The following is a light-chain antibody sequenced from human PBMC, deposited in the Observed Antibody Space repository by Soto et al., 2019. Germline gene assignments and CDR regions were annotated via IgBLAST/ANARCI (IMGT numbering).Light chain of an antibody. CDR2: GGS. CDR1: QNIASW. Sequence: DIQLTQSPSTLSASVGDRVTITCRASQNIASWLAWYQHKPGKAPKVLIYGGSTVPSGVPSRFSGSGSGTEFTLTISTLQPDDFATYYCQRYNSYSGTFGQGTRLEIK. V-gene: IGKV1-5*01. J-gene: IGKJ5*01. CDR3: QRYNSYSGT.